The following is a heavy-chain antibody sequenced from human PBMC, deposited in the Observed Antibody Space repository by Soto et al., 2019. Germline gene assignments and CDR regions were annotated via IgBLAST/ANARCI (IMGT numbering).Heavy chain of an antibody. CDR3: AVPAASVAGASGSYYYYGMDV. Sequence: SDTLSLTCPVSGGSISSSSYYWGWNRQHPGTGLECIGYIYYSGSPYYTPSCKGRVTISVDTSKNQFSLKLSSVTAAGTAVYYCAVPAASVAGASGSYYYYGMDVWGQGTTVIVSS. V-gene: IGHV4-39*01. D-gene: IGHD6-19*01. CDR2: IYYSGSP. CDR1: GGSISSSSYY. J-gene: IGHJ6*02.